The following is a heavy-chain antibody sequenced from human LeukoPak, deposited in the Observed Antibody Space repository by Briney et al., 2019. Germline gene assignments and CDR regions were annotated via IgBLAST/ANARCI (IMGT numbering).Heavy chain of an antibody. J-gene: IGHJ4*02. CDR1: GGTFSSYA. CDR3: AGNAEYYFDY. Sequence: ASVKVSCKASGGTFSSYAISWVRQAPGQGLEWMGGIIPIFGTANYAQKFQGRVTITTDESTSTAYMELSSLRSEDTAVYYCAGNAEYYFDYWGQGTLVTVSS. CDR2: IIPIFGTA. D-gene: IGHD2-8*01. V-gene: IGHV1-69*05.